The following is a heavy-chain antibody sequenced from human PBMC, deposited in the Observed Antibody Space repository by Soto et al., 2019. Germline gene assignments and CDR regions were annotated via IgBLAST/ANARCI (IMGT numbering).Heavy chain of an antibody. CDR2: INGDGSST. J-gene: IGHJ4*02. V-gene: IGHV3-74*01. CDR1: GFTFSSHS. Sequence: EVQLVESGAGLAQPGGSWRLSCAASGFTFSSHSIHWVRQAPGKGLVWVSRINGDGSSTSYADSVKGRFTISRDNAKNTLYLQMNSLRVEDTAVYYCARSRDGYNFFADCWGQGALVTVSS. D-gene: IGHD5-12*01. CDR3: ARSRDGYNFFADC.